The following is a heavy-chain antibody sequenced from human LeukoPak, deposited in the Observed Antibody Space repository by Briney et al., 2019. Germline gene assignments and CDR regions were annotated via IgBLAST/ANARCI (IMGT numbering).Heavy chain of an antibody. CDR2: ISAYNGNT. J-gene: IGHJ5*02. CDR1: GYTFTSYG. V-gene: IGHV1-18*04. D-gene: IGHD4-17*01. CDR3: ARLTTVTTSRWFDP. Sequence: ASVEVSCKASGYTFTSYGISWVRQAPGQGLEWMGWISAYNGNTNYAQKLQGRVTMTTDTSTSTAYMELRSLRSDDTAVYYCARLTTVTTSRWFDPWGQGTLVTVSS.